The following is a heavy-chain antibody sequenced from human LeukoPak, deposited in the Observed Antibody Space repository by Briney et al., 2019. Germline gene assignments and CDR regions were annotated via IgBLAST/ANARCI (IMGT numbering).Heavy chain of an antibody. CDR3: AASYCGGDCYPYSYYGSDV. D-gene: IGHD2-21*02. Sequence: SETLSLTCAVSGGSISSTSFYWGWIRQPPGKGLEWIGTFFYSGTTFYNPSLKSRVTISADTSKNQLSLKLNSVTAADTALYYCAASYCGGDCYPYSYYGSDVWGLGTTVIVSS. V-gene: IGHV4-39*01. CDR2: FFYSGTT. CDR1: GGSISSTSFY. J-gene: IGHJ6*02.